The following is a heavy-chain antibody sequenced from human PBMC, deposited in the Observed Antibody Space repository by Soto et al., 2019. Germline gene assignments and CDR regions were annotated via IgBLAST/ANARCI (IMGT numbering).Heavy chain of an antibody. CDR1: GYSFSHYG. CDR2: INPYNGNR. V-gene: IGHV1-18*01. CDR3: ARDRLRGYDSSGCYS. D-gene: IGHD3-22*01. Sequence: QVRLVQSGAELRKPGASVKVSCEAFGYSFSHYGVNWVRQAPGQGLEWMGWINPYNGNRNYAQKFEDRLTMTAATSTNTLYLELRRLKSDDTAIYYCARDRLRGYDSSGCYSWGQGTRVNVSS. J-gene: IGHJ4*02.